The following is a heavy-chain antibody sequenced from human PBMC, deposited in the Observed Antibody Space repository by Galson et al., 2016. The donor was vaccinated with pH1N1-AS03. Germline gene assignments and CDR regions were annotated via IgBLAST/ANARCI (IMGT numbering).Heavy chain of an antibody. CDR1: GFTFSDYH. V-gene: IGHV3-72*01. D-gene: IGHD4-23*01. J-gene: IGHJ4*02. CDR3: AHIGGYSGNSGSLDC. CDR2: IRTKANSYTT. Sequence: LRLSCAASGFTFSDYHMDWVRQAPGKGLEWVGRIRTKANSYTTEYAASVKGRFTISRDDSKNSVYLQMNSLRIEDTAVYYCAHIGGYSGNSGSLDCWGQGTLVTVSS.